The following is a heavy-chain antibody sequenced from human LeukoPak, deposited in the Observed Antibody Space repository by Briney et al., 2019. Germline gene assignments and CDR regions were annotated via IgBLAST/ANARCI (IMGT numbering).Heavy chain of an antibody. D-gene: IGHD3-10*01. CDR3: GRGSGSYYGEYYFDY. J-gene: IGHJ4*02. Sequence: GGSLRLSCAASGFTFSSYWMSWVRQAPEKGLEWVANIKQDGSEKYYVDSVKGRFTISRDNAKNSLYLQMNSLRAEDTAVYYCGRGSGSYYGEYYFDYWGQGTLVTVSS. V-gene: IGHV3-7*01. CDR1: GFTFSSYW. CDR2: IKQDGSEK.